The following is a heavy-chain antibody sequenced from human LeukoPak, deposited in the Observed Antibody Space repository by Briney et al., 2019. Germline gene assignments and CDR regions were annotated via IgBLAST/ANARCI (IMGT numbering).Heavy chain of an antibody. D-gene: IGHD5-24*01. J-gene: IGHJ3*02. CDR2: VYNSGST. CDR3: ARAEMTRWLNDAFGI. V-gene: IGHV4-61*01. CDR1: GGSISSSSYY. Sequence: SETLSLTCIVSGGSISSSSYYWSWIRQPPGKGLEWIGYVYNSGSTDYNPSLKSRVTISADTSKNQFSLKLSSVTASDTAVYYCARAEMTRWLNDAFGIWGQGTMVTVSS.